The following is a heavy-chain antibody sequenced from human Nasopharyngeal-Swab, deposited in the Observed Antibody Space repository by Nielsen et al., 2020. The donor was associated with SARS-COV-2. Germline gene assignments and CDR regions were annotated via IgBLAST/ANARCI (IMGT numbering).Heavy chain of an antibody. CDR1: GFTLSNYN. Sequence: GESLKISCAASGFTLSNYNMNWVRQAPGKGLEWIAYIDSSSRTIYYADSLKGRFTISRDNSKNTVYLQMNSLRAEDTAVYYCAKERRATIFGAVDAFDIWGQGTMVTVSP. D-gene: IGHD3-3*01. V-gene: IGHV3-48*01. CDR2: IDSSSRTI. J-gene: IGHJ3*02. CDR3: AKERRATIFGAVDAFDI.